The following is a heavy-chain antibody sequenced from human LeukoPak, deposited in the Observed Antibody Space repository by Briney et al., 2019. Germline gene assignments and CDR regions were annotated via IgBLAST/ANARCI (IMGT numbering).Heavy chain of an antibody. D-gene: IGHD3-10*01. V-gene: IGHV3-23*01. CDR3: AKDRGYYYGSGSYPYYFDY. CDR2: ISGSGGST. CDR1: GFTFSSYA. Sequence: GGSLRLSCAASGFTFSSYAMSWVRQAPGKGLEWVSAISGSGGSTYYADSVKGRFTISRDNSKNTLYLRMNSLRAEDTAVYYCAKDRGYYYGSGSYPYYFDYWGRGTLVTVSS. J-gene: IGHJ4*02.